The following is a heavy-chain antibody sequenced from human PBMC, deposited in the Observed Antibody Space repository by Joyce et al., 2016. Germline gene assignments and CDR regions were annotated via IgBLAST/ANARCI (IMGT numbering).Heavy chain of an antibody. D-gene: IGHD3-3*01. CDR3: SNYDLWSGYSPSRDV. CDR1: GFTLSGSS. Sequence: EVQLVESGGGLVQPGGSLKLSCAVSGFTLSGSSVHWVRQASEKGREWVGRIRSKANGDATAYGASVKGRFSISRDDSKNTAYLQMNSLKTEDTAVYYCSNYDLWSGYSPSRDVWGQGSTVTVSS. J-gene: IGHJ6*02. CDR2: IRSKANGDAT. V-gene: IGHV3-73*02.